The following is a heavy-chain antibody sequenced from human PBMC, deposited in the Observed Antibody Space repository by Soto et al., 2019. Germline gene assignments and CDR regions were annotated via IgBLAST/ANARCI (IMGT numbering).Heavy chain of an antibody. D-gene: IGHD2-8*02. CDR2: VNHSGST. CDR3: AKLPWAGYGGVFDP. CDR1: GGSFSGYY. J-gene: IGHJ5*02. Sequence: PSETLSLTCAVYGGSFSGYYWSWIRQPPGKGLEWIGDVNHSGSTNYNPSLKSRVTISVDTSKNQFSLRLSSVTAADTAVYYCAKLPWAGYGGVFDPWGQGTLVTVSS. V-gene: IGHV4-34*01.